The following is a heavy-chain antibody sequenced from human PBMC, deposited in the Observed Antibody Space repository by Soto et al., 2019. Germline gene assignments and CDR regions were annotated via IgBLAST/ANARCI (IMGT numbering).Heavy chain of an antibody. CDR1: GYSFTSYW. J-gene: IGHJ4*02. D-gene: IGHD6-25*01. CDR2: IYPGDSDT. Sequence: PGESLKIACNGSGYSFTSYWIGWVRQMPWKGLECMGFIYPGDSDTTYSPSFQGHVTISADKYSSTAYLQWSSLKASDTAMYYCARVDSSGCSEYWGQGTLVTVSS. CDR3: ARVDSSGCSEY. V-gene: IGHV5-51*01.